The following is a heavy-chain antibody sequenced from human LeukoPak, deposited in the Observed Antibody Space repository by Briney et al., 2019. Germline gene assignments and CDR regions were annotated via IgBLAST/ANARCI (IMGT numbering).Heavy chain of an antibody. V-gene: IGHV1-2*02. D-gene: IGHD3-22*01. J-gene: IGHJ4*02. CDR3: ARGRWYYYDSSGYLNY. Sequence: GASVKVSCKASGYTFTGYYMHWVRQAPGQGLEWMGWINPNSGGTNYAQKFQGRVTMTRDTSISTAYMELSRLRSEDTAVYYCARGRWYYYDSSGYLNYWGQGTLVTVSS. CDR1: GYTFTGYY. CDR2: INPNSGGT.